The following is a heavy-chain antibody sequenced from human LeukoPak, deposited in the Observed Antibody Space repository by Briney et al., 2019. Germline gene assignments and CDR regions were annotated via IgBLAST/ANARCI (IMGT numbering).Heavy chain of an antibody. CDR3: ARDQMAGRLFDY. D-gene: IGHD6-19*01. J-gene: IGHJ4*02. Sequence: GGSLRLSCAASGFTFSSYAMSWVRQAPGKGLEWVSAISGSGGSTYYADSVKGRFTISRDNAKNSLYLQMNSLRAEDTALYYCARDQMAGRLFDYWGQGTLVTVSS. CDR1: GFTFSSYA. V-gene: IGHV3-23*01. CDR2: ISGSGGST.